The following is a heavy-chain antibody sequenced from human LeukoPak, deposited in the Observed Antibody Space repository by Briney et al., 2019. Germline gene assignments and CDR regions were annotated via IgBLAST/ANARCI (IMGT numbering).Heavy chain of an antibody. CDR1: GFTFSSYA. J-gene: IGHJ4*02. Sequence: HPGGSLRLSCAASGFTFSSYAMSWVRQAPGKGLEWVSSRSAGGGGTYYADSVKGRFTISRDNSKNTLYLQMNCLRAEDTAVYYCAKEEFRHFDFSYWGQGTLVTVSS. V-gene: IGHV3-23*01. CDR3: AKEEFRHFDFSY. CDR2: RSAGGGGT. D-gene: IGHD3-9*01.